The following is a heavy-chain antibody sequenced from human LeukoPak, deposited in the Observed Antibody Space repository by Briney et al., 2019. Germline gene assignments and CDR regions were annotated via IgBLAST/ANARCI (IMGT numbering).Heavy chain of an antibody. Sequence: GGSLRLSCAASGFTFSSQGMHWVRQAPGKGLEWVTFIRFDGSGKYYIDSVKGRFTISRDNSKKMLYLQMNSLRPEDSAVYYCAKDPKYCGTRSCDSYFYHMDVWGKGTTVTVSS. CDR3: AKDPKYCGTRSCDSYFYHMDV. J-gene: IGHJ6*03. V-gene: IGHV3-30*02. D-gene: IGHD2-21*01. CDR2: IRFDGSGK. CDR1: GFTFSSQG.